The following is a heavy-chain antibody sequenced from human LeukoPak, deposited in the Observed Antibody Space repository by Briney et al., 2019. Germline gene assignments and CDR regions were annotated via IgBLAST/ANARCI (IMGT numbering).Heavy chain of an antibody. J-gene: IGHJ4*02. CDR3: ATPPGTSFPAGPLDY. Sequence: PGGSLRLSCAASGFTFSSYAMSWVRQAPGKGLEWVSAISGSGGSTYYADSVKGWFTISRDNSKNTLYLQMNSLRAEDTAVYYCATPPGTSFPAGPLDYWGQGTLVTVSS. D-gene: IGHD2-2*01. V-gene: IGHV3-23*01. CDR1: GFTFSSYA. CDR2: ISGSGGST.